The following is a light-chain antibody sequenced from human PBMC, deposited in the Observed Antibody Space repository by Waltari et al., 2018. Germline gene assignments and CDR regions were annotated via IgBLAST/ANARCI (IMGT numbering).Light chain of an antibody. V-gene: IGLV2-14*03. CDR2: DVT. J-gene: IGLJ3*02. Sequence: QSALTQPASVSGSPGQSITISCTGTLRDVGSSHYVSWYQQHPGEAPTLIISDVTDPPSGVSSRFSGSKSGNTASLTISGLLAEDEADYYCSSYTTTNILVFGGGTRLTVL. CDR3: SSYTTTNILV. CDR1: LRDVGSSHY.